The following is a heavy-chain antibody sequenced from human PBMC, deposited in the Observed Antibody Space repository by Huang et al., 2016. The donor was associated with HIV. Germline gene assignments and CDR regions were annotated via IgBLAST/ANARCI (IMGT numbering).Heavy chain of an antibody. V-gene: IGHV1-2*02. CDR1: GYTFTDSN. Sequence: QVQLVQSGAEVKNPGASVRVSCKASGYTFTDSNLHWVRQAPGQGLEGMGWRNPKGSGTSYAQRVQGRITMTRDTTISTVHMDLRRIQSDDTAVYFCARDWSFGSSTSPADWGQGTLVTVSS. CDR3: ARDWSFGSSTSPAD. J-gene: IGHJ4*02. CDR2: RNPKGSGT. D-gene: IGHD6-6*01.